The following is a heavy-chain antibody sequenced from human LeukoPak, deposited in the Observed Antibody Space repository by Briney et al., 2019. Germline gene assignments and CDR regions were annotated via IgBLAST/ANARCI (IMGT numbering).Heavy chain of an antibody. CDR1: GGTFSSYA. CDR3: ACTVGADIPDAFDI. D-gene: IGHD1-26*01. Sequence: AASVKVSCKASGGTFSSYAISWVRQAPGQGLEWMGGIIPIFGTANYAQKFQGRVTMTTDTSTSTAYMELRSLRSDDTAVYYCACTVGADIPDAFDIWGQGTMVTVSS. V-gene: IGHV1-69*05. CDR2: IIPIFGTA. J-gene: IGHJ3*02.